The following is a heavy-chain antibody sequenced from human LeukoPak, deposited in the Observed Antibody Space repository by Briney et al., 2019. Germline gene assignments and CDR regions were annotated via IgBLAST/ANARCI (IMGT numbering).Heavy chain of an antibody. CDR3: AKDLITIVRGVIISGDY. Sequence: AGGSLRLSCAASGFTFSNYAMSWVRQAPGKGLEWVSAISGSGGNTYYADSVKGRFTISRDNSKNTLYLQMNSLGAEDTAVYYCAKDLITIVRGVIISGDYWGQGTLVTVSS. V-gene: IGHV3-23*01. D-gene: IGHD3-10*01. CDR1: GFTFSNYA. CDR2: ISGSGGNT. J-gene: IGHJ4*02.